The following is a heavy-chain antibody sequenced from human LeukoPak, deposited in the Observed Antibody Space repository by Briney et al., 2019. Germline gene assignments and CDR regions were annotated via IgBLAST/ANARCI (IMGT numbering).Heavy chain of an antibody. J-gene: IGHJ3*02. D-gene: IGHD5-12*01. CDR2: INPSGGST. CDR1: GYTFTSYY. V-gene: IGHV1-46*01. CDR3: ARRGGYDYGPDGAFDI. Sequence: ASVKVSCKASGYTFTSYYMHWVRQAPGQGLEWMGIINPSGGSTSYAQKFQGRVTITADESTSTAYMELSSLRSEDTAVYYCARRGGYDYGPDGAFDIWGQGTMVTVSS.